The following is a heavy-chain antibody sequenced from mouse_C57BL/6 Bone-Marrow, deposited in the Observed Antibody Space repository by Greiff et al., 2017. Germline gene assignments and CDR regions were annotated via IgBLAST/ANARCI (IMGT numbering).Heavy chain of an antibody. CDR2: IDPSDSYT. V-gene: IGHV1-50*01. D-gene: IGHD1-1*01. Sequence: VQLQQPGAELVKPGASVKLSCKASGYTFTSYWMQWVKQRPGQGLEWIGEIDPSDSYTNYNQKFKGKATLTVDTSSSTAYMQLSSLTSEDSAVYYCAREAYYYGSSDYAMDYWGQGTSVTVSS. J-gene: IGHJ4*01. CDR3: AREAYYYGSSDYAMDY. CDR1: GYTFTSYW.